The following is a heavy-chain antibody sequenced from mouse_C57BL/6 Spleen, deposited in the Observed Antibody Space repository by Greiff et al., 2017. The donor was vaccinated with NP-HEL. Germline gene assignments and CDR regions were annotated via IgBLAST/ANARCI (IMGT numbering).Heavy chain of an antibody. Sequence: EVKLVESGPGLVKPSQSLSLTCSVTGYSITSGYYWNWIRQFPGNKLEWMGYISYDGSNNYNPSLKNRISITRDTSKNQFFLKLNSVTTEDTATYYCAREFPLFDYGSSWGQGTTLTVSS. D-gene: IGHD1-1*01. V-gene: IGHV3-6*01. CDR2: ISYDGSN. CDR3: AREFPLFDYGSS. CDR1: GYSITSGYY. J-gene: IGHJ2*01.